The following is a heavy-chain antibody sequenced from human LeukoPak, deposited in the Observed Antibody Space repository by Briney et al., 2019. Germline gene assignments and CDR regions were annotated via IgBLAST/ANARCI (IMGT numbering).Heavy chain of an antibody. V-gene: IGHV3-30*04. Sequence: PGRSLRLSCAASGFTFSSYAMHWVRQAPGKGLEWVAVISYDGSNKYYADSVKGRFTISRDNAKNSLYLQMNSLRAEDTAAYYCARGAFDIWGQGTMVTVSS. CDR2: ISYDGSNK. CDR3: ARGAFDI. CDR1: GFTFSSYA. J-gene: IGHJ3*02.